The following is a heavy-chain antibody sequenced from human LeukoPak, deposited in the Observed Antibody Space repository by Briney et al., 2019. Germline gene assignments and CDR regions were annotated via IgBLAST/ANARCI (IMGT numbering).Heavy chain of an antibody. CDR1: GVSVSSASYY. D-gene: IGHD3-22*01. V-gene: IGHV4-61*01. J-gene: IGHJ4*02. Sequence: SDTLSLTCALSGVSVSSASYYWTWIRQPPGKGREWIGYIYYTGSTNYNPSLKSRVTISADTSKNQFSLRLSSVTAADTAVYYCARDEYYYDSRGYSYYFDYWGQGTLVTVSS. CDR3: ARDEYYYDSRGYSYYFDY. CDR2: IYYTGST.